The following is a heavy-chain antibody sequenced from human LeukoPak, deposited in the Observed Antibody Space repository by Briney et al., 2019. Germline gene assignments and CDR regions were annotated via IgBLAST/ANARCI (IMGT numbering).Heavy chain of an antibody. CDR3: ARDLLEPEMAA. D-gene: IGHD5-24*01. Sequence: PGGSLRLSCGASGFTNYMNRVRQAPERGLEWVSTIYSSGSTYYADSVRGRFTISRDKTKNTLFLQMNSLRVEDTAVYYCARDLLEPEMAAWGLGTLVTVSS. CDR1: GFTNY. J-gene: IGHJ5*02. V-gene: IGHV3-53*01. CDR2: IYSSGST.